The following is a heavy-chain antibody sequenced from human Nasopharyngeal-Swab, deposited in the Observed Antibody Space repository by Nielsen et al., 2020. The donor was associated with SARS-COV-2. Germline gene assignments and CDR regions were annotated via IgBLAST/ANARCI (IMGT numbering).Heavy chain of an antibody. CDR3: ARKDVFAYGVDAFDI. J-gene: IGHJ3*02. D-gene: IGHD4/OR15-4a*01. Sequence: GESLKISCAASGFTFSSYAMTWVRQAPRKGLEWVSVVTGSGYGTDYADSVKGRFTISRDNAKTTMYLQMNSMRAEDTAVYYCARKDVFAYGVDAFDIWGKGTMVTVSS. V-gene: IGHV3-23*01. CDR2: VTGSGYGT. CDR1: GFTFSSYA.